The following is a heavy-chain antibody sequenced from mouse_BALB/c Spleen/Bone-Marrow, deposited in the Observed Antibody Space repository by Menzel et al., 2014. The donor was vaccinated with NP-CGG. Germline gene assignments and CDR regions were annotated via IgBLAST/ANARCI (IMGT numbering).Heavy chain of an antibody. V-gene: IGHV5-17*02. J-gene: IGHJ4*01. Sequence: EVKLVESGGGLVQHGGSRKLSCAASGFTFSSFGMHWVRQAPEKGLEWVAYISNGSSPIYYADTVKGRFTISRDNPKNTLFLQMTSLRSEDTAMYYCARKGAMITHYYAMDYWGQGTSVTVSS. CDR3: ARKGAMITHYYAMDY. CDR1: GFTFSSFG. D-gene: IGHD2-4*01. CDR2: ISNGSSPI.